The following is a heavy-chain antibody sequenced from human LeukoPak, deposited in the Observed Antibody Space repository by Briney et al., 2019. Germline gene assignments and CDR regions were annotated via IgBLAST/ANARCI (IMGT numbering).Heavy chain of an antibody. D-gene: IGHD3-10*01. J-gene: IGHJ4*02. CDR2: INAGNGNT. V-gene: IGHV1-3*01. Sequence: GASVKVSCKASGYTFTSYAMHWVRQAPGQRLEWMGWINAGNGNTKYSQKFQGRVTITRDTSASTAYMKLSSLRSEDTAVYYCARGSGSYTFDYWGQGTLVTVSS. CDR1: GYTFTSYA. CDR3: ARGSGSYTFDY.